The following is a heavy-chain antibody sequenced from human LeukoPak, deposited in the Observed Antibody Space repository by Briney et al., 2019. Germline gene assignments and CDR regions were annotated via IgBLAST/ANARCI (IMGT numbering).Heavy chain of an antibody. CDR2: IKQDGSEK. V-gene: IGHV3-7*01. Sequence: GGSLRLSCAASGYTFSRYWMSWVRQAPGKGLEWVANIKQDGSEKYYVESVKGRFTISRDNAKNTMYLHMNSLRAEATAVYYCARGSECSSTSCHSYWFDPWGQGTLVTVSS. D-gene: IGHD2-2*01. CDR1: GYTFSRYW. J-gene: IGHJ5*02. CDR3: ARGSECSSTSCHSYWFDP.